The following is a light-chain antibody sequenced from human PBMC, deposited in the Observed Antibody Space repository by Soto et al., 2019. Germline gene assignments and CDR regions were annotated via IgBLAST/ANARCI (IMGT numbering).Light chain of an antibody. CDR1: SSSIGAGYD. V-gene: IGLV1-40*01. CDR2: GNS. J-gene: IGLJ1*01. CDR3: QSYDSSLSGSYV. Sequence: QSVLTQPPSVSGAPGQRVTISCTGGSSSIGAGYDVHWYQQLPGTAPKLLIYGNSNRPSGVPDRFSGSKSGTSASLAITGLQAEDEADYYCQSYDSSLSGSYVFGTGTKVTVL.